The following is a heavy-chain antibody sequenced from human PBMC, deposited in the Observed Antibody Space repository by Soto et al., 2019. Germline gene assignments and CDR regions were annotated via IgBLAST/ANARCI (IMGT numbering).Heavy chain of an antibody. D-gene: IGHD5-12*01. CDR2: IFYSGTT. Sequence: PSETLSLTCTFSCGSVISGIYYWSWIRQSPGKGLEWIGYIFYSGTTKYNPSLKSRVTISLDTSKNQFSLKLTSVTAADTAVYYCARAPGRDGYNLDFWGQGTLVTVSS. CDR1: CGSVISGIYY. CDR3: ARAPGRDGYNLDF. J-gene: IGHJ4*02. V-gene: IGHV4-61*01.